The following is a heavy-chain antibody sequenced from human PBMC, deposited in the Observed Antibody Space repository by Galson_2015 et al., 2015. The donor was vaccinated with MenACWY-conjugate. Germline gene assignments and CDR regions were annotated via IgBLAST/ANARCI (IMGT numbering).Heavy chain of an antibody. CDR1: GFTFSSYW. J-gene: IGHJ6*03. V-gene: IGHV3-74*01. CDR2: VNSDGSGT. Sequence: SLRLSCAASGFTFSSYWMHWVRQAPGEGLVWVSRVNSDGSGTGYADSVKGRFTISRDNAKNMLFLQMNSLKVEDTAVYHCARSYVPGSDRKNYYMDVWGRG. D-gene: IGHD3-16*01. CDR3: ARSYVPGSDRKNYYMDV.